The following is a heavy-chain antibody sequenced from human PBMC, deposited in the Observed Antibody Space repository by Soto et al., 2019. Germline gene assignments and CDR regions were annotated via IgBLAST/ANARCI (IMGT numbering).Heavy chain of an antibody. CDR3: AKDSVSYNGIYDAFDI. D-gene: IGHD3-3*02. CDR1: GFTFSNYA. Sequence: GGSLRLSCEASGFTFSNYAMSWVRQAPGERPEWVSTLGGGDDIFYADSVKGRFTISRDDSRNTLYLRMDNLRVEDTAIYFCAKDSVSYNGIYDAFDIWGQGTVGTVS. CDR2: LGGGDDI. J-gene: IGHJ3*02. V-gene: IGHV3-23*01.